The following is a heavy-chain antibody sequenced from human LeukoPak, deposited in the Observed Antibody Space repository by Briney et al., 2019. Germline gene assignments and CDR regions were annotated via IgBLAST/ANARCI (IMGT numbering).Heavy chain of an antibody. CDR3: TSHYGSGFDS. D-gene: IGHD3-10*01. Sequence: SETLSLTCTVSVGSISTYYWSWIRQPPGKGLEWIGYIYYSGSTNYNPSLKSRVTISIDTSKNQFSLKLSSVTAADTAMYYCTSHYGSGFDSWGQGTLSPSPQ. CDR2: IYYSGST. J-gene: IGHJ4*02. CDR1: VGSISTYY. V-gene: IGHV4-59*01.